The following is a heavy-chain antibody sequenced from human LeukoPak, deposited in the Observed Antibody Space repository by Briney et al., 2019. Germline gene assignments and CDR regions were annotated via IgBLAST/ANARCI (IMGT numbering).Heavy chain of an antibody. J-gene: IGHJ4*02. CDR2: INQRVST. D-gene: IGHD3-22*01. V-gene: IGHV4-34*01. CDR1: SGSFSGYF. Sequence: PSETLSLTCAVYSGSFSGYFWTYVRQPPGMGLEWIGEINQRVSTNYNPSLKSRVTMSVDTSKNQFSLRLSSVTAADTAVYYCARGSIYYGDSSVYFDYWAQGTLVTVSS. CDR3: ARGSIYYGDSSVYFDY.